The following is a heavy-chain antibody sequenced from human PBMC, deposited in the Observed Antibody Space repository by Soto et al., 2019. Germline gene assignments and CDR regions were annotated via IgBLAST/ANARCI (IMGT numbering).Heavy chain of an antibody. Sequence: EVHLVESGGGLVQPGGSLRLSCEASRFAVSDNYMSWVRQAPGKGLEFVSLIYSGGTTSYADSVKGRFTISRDNSKNTLYLQMNNLRAEDTAVYYCATRTITLPHWGQGSLVTVSS. CDR1: RFAVSDNY. CDR2: IYSGGTT. J-gene: IGHJ4*02. D-gene: IGHD5-12*01. CDR3: ATRTITLPH. V-gene: IGHV3-66*04.